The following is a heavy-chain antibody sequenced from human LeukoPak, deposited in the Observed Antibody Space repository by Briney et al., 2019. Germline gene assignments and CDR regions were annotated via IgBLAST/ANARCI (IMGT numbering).Heavy chain of an antibody. Sequence: ASVKVSCKTSGYSFTDYYVHWVRQAPGQGLEWMGWINPNSGGTSSAQKFQGRVTMTRNTSISTVYMEVSWLTSDDTAIYYCARADRLHGGPYLIGPWGQGTLVTVSS. J-gene: IGHJ5*02. D-gene: IGHD2-21*01. CDR3: ARADRLHGGPYLIGP. CDR2: INPNSGGT. V-gene: IGHV1-2*02. CDR1: GYSFTDYY.